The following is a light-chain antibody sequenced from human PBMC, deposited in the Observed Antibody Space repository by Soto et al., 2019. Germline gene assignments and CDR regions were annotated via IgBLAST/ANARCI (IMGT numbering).Light chain of an antibody. J-gene: IGKJ1*01. V-gene: IGKV1-27*01. Sequence: DIQMTQSPSSLSASVGDTVTVTCRASQGFNNYLAWYQQKPGKVPKLLIYVASKLQSGVPSRSSGSGSGTRFTLTITSLQPEDVRTYYCQKYDTAPWTVGTGTKVDIK. CDR3: QKYDTAPWT. CDR1: QGFNNY. CDR2: VAS.